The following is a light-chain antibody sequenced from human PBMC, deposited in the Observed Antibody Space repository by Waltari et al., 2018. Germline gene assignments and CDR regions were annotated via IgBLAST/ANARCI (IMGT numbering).Light chain of an antibody. CDR3: QHYVRLPAT. J-gene: IGKJ1*01. CDR2: GAS. Sequence: IVLTQSPGTLSLSPGERATLSCRASETVSRALAWYQQKPGQAPRLLIYGASTRAPGIPDRFSGRGSGTDFSLTISGLEPEDFAVYYCQHYVRLPATFGQGTKVEIK. V-gene: IGKV3-20*01. CDR1: ETVSRA.